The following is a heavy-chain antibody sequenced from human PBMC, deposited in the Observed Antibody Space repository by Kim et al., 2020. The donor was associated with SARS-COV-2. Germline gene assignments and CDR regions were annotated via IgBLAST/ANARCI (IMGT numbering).Heavy chain of an antibody. D-gene: IGHD6-19*01. CDR2: ISWNSGSI. Sequence: GGSLRLSCAASGFTFDDYAMHWVRQAPGKGLEWVSGISWNSGSIGYADSVKGRFTISRDNAKNSLYLQMNSLRAEDTAVYYCAKDIGGWGVRCVSDVWGQGTTVTVSS. V-gene: IGHV3-9*01. CDR1: GFTFDDYA. J-gene: IGHJ6*02. CDR3: AKDIGGWGVRCVSDV.